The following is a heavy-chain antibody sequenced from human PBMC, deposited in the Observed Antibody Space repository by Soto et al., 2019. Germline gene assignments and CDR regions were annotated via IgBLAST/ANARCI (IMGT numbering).Heavy chain of an antibody. D-gene: IGHD3-3*01. J-gene: IGHJ4*02. Sequence: QVQLVESGGGVVQPGRSLRLSCAASGFTFSSYAIHWVRQAPGKGLAWVALISYDGSNKYYADSVKGRFTISRDNSKNKLYLQMNSLRAEDTAVYYCARHKRDLRFLEWSYYFDYWGQGTLVTVSS. CDR3: ARHKRDLRFLEWSYYFDY. CDR2: ISYDGSNK. V-gene: IGHV3-30-3*01. CDR1: GFTFSSYA.